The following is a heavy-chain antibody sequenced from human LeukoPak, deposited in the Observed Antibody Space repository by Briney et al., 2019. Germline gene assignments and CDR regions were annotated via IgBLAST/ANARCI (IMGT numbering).Heavy chain of an antibody. CDR1: GGSFSGYY. D-gene: IGHD4-17*01. CDR3: ARNPTTVVTPYYYYGMDV. CDR2: IYYSGST. Sequence: SETLSLTCAVYGGSFSGYYWSWIRQPPGKGLEWIGYIYYSGSTNYNPSLKSRVTISVDTSKNQFSLKLSSVTAADTAVYYCARNPTTVVTPYYYYGMDVWGQGTTVTVSS. J-gene: IGHJ6*02. V-gene: IGHV4-59*01.